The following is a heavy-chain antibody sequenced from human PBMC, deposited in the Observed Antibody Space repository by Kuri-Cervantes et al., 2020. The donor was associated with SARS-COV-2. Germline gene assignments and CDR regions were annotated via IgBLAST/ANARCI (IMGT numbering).Heavy chain of an antibody. D-gene: IGHD6-19*01. CDR1: GFTFSSYG. J-gene: IGHJ4*02. V-gene: IGHV3-7*01. Sequence: LSLTCAASGFTFSSYGMHWVRQAPGKGLEWVANIKQDGSEKYYVDSVKGRFTISRDNAKNSLYLQMNGLRAEDTAVYYCARDISSGWAFDYWGQGTLVTVSS. CDR2: IKQDGSEK. CDR3: ARDISSGWAFDY.